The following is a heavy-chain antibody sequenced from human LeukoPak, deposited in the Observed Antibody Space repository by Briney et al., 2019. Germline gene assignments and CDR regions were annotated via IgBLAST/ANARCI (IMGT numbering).Heavy chain of an antibody. CDR2: IWYDGSNK. V-gene: IGHV3-33*08. Sequence: PGRSLRLSCAASGFTFSNYGMYWVRQAPGKGLEWVAVIWYDGSNKYYADSVKGRFTISRDNSKNTLYLQMNSLRAEDTAVYYCAGSIAVAGTIDYWGQGTLVTVSS. CDR1: GFTFSNYG. D-gene: IGHD6-19*01. J-gene: IGHJ4*02. CDR3: AGSIAVAGTIDY.